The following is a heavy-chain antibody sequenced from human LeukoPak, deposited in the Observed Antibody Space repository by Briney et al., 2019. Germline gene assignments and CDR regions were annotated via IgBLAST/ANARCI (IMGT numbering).Heavy chain of an antibody. Sequence: PSETLSLTXTVSGASISSYYWSWIRQPPGKGLEWIGYIYYSGSTNYNPSLKSRVTISVDTSKNQFSLKLSSVTAADTAVYYCARWLYSDTAMVYYFDYWGQGTLVTVSS. CDR1: GASISSYY. CDR2: IYYSGST. CDR3: ARWLYSDTAMVYYFDY. V-gene: IGHV4-59*01. D-gene: IGHD5-18*01. J-gene: IGHJ4*02.